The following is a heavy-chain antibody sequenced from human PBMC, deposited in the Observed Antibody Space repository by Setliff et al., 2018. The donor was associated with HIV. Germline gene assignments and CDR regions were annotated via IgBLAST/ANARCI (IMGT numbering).Heavy chain of an antibody. D-gene: IGHD3-10*01. V-gene: IGHV4-4*07. Sequence: SETLSLTCTVSGGSISSYYWSWRRQPAGKGLEWIGRINISGNTHYNPSLKSRVTMSVDTPKNQFSLDLTSVTAADTAVYYCARGGYGSGNAYYFADWGQGTLVTVSS. J-gene: IGHJ4*02. CDR3: ARGGYGSGNAYYFAD. CDR2: INISGNT. CDR1: GGSISSYY.